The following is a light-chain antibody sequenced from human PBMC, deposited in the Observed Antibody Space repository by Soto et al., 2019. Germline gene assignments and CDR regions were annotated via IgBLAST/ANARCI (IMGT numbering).Light chain of an antibody. CDR1: QSVSSSY. J-gene: IGKJ4*01. V-gene: IGKV3-20*01. CDR2: GAS. Sequence: EIVLTQSPGTLSLSPGERATLSCRASQSVSSSYLAWYQQKPGQAPRLLIYGASSRATGIPDRFSGSGSGTDFTLTISRLEPEDFAVYYCLQYGSSPPLTFGEGTKVEIK. CDR3: LQYGSSPPLT.